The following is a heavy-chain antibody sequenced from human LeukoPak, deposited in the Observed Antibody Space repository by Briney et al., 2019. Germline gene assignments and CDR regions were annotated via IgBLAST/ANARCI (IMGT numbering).Heavy chain of an antibody. CDR3: ARLPSEGYCSSTSCYVFSWFDP. CDR2: IYPGDSDT. J-gene: IGHJ5*02. D-gene: IGHD2-2*01. CDR1: GYSFTSYW. Sequence: GESLKISCKGSGYSFTSYWIGWVRQMPGKGPEWMGIIYPGDSDTRYSPSFQGQVTISADKSISTAYLQWSSLKASDTAMYYCARLPSEGYCSSTSCYVFSWFDPWGQGTLVTVSS. V-gene: IGHV5-51*01.